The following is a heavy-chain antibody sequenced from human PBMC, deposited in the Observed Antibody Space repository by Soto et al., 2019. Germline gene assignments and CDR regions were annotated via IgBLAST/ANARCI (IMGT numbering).Heavy chain of an antibody. D-gene: IGHD3-3*01. CDR3: ARGNRVTIFGVDNWFDP. CDR2: IYHSGST. V-gene: IGHV4-30-2*01. Sequence: PSETLSLTCTVSGGSISSGDYYWSWIRQPPGKGLEWIGYIYHSGSTYYNPSLKSRVTISVDRSKNQFSLKLSSVTAADTAVYYCARGNRVTIFGVDNWFDPWGQGTPVTVSS. J-gene: IGHJ5*02. CDR1: GGSISSGDYY.